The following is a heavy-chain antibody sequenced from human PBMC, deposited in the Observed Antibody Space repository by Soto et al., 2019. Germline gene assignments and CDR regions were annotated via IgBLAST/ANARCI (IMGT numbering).Heavy chain of an antibody. J-gene: IGHJ4*02. CDR2: IYLGGTT. CDR1: GYPITSSSF. CDR3: ARPRPNFGAVDS. V-gene: IGHV4-38-2*01. D-gene: IGHD3-16*01. Sequence: SETLSLTCAVSGYPITSSSFWGWIRQPPGKGLEWIGSIYLGGTTYYDPSLKSRVTISVDTSKNEFSLKLSSVTAADTAVYYCARPRPNFGAVDSWGQGALVTVSS.